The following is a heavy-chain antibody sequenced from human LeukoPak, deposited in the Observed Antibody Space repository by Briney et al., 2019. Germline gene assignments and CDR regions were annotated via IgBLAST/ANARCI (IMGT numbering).Heavy chain of an antibody. Sequence: GGSLRLSCVVSGIPFSDYYMNWIRQAPGKGLEWVSGINWNGGSTGYADSVKGRFTISRDNARNSLYLQMNSLRAEDTALYYCARIAMAGIGDGFDIWGQGTMVTVSS. CDR2: INWNGGST. CDR1: GIPFSDYY. CDR3: ARIAMAGIGDGFDI. V-gene: IGHV3-20*04. J-gene: IGHJ3*02. D-gene: IGHD6-19*01.